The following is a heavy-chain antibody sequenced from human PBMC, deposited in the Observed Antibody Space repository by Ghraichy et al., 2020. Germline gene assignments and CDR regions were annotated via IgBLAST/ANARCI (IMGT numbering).Heavy chain of an antibody. CDR2: ISSSTI. Sequence: GGSLRLSCVASGFIFSDYSMNWVRQSPGKGLEWVAYISSSTIYYADSVKGRFTISRDNAKNSLYLQMSSLRVEETAVYYCARDFAPCDYWGQGTLVTVSS. J-gene: IGHJ4*02. CDR3: ARDFAPCDY. CDR1: GFIFSDYS. V-gene: IGHV3-69-1*01.